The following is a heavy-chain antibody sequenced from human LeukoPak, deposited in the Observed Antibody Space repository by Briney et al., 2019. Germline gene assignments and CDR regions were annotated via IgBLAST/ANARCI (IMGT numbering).Heavy chain of an antibody. V-gene: IGHV4-39*07. CDR2: IYYSGST. J-gene: IGHJ5*02. D-gene: IGHD6-13*01. CDR3: ARAPSPRQPFDP. CDR1: GGSISSSSYY. Sequence: SETLSLICTVSGGSISSSSYYWGWIRQPPGKGLEWIGSIYYSGSTYYNPSLKSRVTISVDTSKNQFSLKLSSVTAADTAVYYCARAPSPRQPFDPWGQGTLVTVSS.